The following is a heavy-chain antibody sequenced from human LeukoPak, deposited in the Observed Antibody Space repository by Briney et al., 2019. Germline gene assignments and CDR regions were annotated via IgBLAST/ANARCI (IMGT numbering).Heavy chain of an antibody. J-gene: IGHJ4*02. Sequence: ASVKVSCKVSGYTLTELSMHWVRQAPGKGLEWMGGFDPEDGETIYAQKFQGRVTMTEDTSTDTAYMELSSQRSEDTAVYYCATPYYDSSGLFDYWGQGTLVTVSS. V-gene: IGHV1-24*01. D-gene: IGHD3-22*01. CDR2: FDPEDGET. CDR1: GYTLTELS. CDR3: ATPYYDSSGLFDY.